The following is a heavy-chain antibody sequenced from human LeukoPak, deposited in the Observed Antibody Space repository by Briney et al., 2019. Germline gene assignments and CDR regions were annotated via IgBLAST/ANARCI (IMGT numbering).Heavy chain of an antibody. CDR2: INSDGSRI. D-gene: IGHD5-12*01. Sequence: GGSLRLSCAASGFTLSDYWMHWVRQAPGKGLVWVSRINSDGSRIIYADSAKGRFTISRDNAKNTVYLQMNSLRADDTAVYFCARAPQIGFSGFDKNYWGQGTLVTVSS. J-gene: IGHJ4*02. V-gene: IGHV3-74*01. CDR3: ARAPQIGFSGFDKNY. CDR1: GFTLSDYW.